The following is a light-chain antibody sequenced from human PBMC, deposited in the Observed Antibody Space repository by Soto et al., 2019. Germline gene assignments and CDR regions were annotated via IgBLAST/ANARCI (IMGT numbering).Light chain of an antibody. CDR3: MQALQAPLT. V-gene: IGKV2-28*01. CDR1: QSLLQRNGYDY. Sequence: DIVMTQSPLSLPVTPGEPASISCRSSQSLLQRNGYDYLEWYLQKPGQSPQLLIYFGSIRASGVPDRFSGSGSGTDFTLKISRVEAEDVGVYYCMQALQAPLTFGGGTKVEIK. CDR2: FGS. J-gene: IGKJ4*01.